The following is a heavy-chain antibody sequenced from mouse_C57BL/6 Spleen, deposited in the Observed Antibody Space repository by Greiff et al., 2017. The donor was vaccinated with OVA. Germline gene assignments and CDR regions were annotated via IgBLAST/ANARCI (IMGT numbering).Heavy chain of an antibody. D-gene: IGHD1-1*01. J-gene: IGHJ2*01. CDR2: IYPGSGST. Sequence: QVQLQQSGAELVKPGASVTMSCKASGYTFTSYWITWVKQRPGQGLEWIGDIYPGSGSTNYNEKFKSKATLTVDTSSSTAYMQLSSLTSEDSAVYYCATGPNYYGSGFDYWGQGTTLTVSS. V-gene: IGHV1-55*01. CDR3: ATGPNYYGSGFDY. CDR1: GYTFTSYW.